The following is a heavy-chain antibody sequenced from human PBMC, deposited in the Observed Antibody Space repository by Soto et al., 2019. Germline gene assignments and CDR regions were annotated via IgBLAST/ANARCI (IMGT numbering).Heavy chain of an antibody. V-gene: IGHV3-30*18. CDR2: ISYDGSNT. D-gene: IGHD2-15*01. CDR3: AKDQKPYIVVVVAATSGDFDY. Sequence: QVQLVESGGGVVQPGRSLRLSCAASGFTFSSYGMHWVRQAPGKGLEWVAVISYDGSNTYYADSVKGRFTISRDNSKNTLYLQMNSLRAEDTAVYYCAKDQKPYIVVVVAATSGDFDYWGQGTLVTVSS. J-gene: IGHJ4*02. CDR1: GFTFSSYG.